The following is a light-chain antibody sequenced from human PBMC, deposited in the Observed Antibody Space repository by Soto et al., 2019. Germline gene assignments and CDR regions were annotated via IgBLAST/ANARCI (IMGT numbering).Light chain of an antibody. CDR2: AAS. V-gene: IGKV1-39*01. J-gene: IGKJ4*01. CDR3: QQSYSTPLT. Sequence: DIQMPQSPSSLSASVGDRVTITCRASQSISSYLTWYQQKPGKAPKLLIYAASSLQSGVPSRWSGSGSGTDFTLTTSSLQPEDFATYYCQQSYSTPLTFGGGTKVEIK. CDR1: QSISSY.